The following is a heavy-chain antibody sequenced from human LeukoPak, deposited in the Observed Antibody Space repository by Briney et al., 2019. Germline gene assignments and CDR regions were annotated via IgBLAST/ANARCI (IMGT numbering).Heavy chain of an antibody. D-gene: IGHD6-13*01. Sequence: GGSLRLSCTASGFTFSSYAMSWVRLAPGKGLEWVSAISGSGSNTYYTDSVKGRFTISRDNSKNTLYLEMNSLRPDDTAVYNCAKFSGSSYFYYGMDVWGQGTTVTVSS. CDR1: GFTFSSYA. J-gene: IGHJ6*02. V-gene: IGHV3-23*01. CDR2: ISGSGSNT. CDR3: AKFSGSSYFYYGMDV.